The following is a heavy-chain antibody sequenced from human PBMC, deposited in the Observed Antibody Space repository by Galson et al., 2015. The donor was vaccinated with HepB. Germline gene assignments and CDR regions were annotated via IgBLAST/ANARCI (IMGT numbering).Heavy chain of an antibody. Sequence: SLRLSCAASGFSFSDYVMNWVRQAPGKGLEWVSVISGSGDSAFYAHSVRGRFTISRNNPKNTLYLQMNSLRPEDTAVYYCAKVESYYDILTGRHDALDIWGPGTMVIVSS. V-gene: IGHV3-23*01. CDR1: GFSFSDYV. D-gene: IGHD3-9*01. J-gene: IGHJ3*02. CDR2: ISGSGDSA. CDR3: AKVESYYDILTGRHDALDI.